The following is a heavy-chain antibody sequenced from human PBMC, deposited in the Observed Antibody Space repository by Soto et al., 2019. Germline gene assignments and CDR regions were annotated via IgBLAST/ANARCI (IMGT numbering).Heavy chain of an antibody. CDR2: IYYSGST. J-gene: IGHJ6*02. CDR3: ARSPNYYYYGFDV. CDR1: GGSVSSGDDV. Sequence: PSDTLSITCTVSGGSVSSGDDVWSWLRQSPGKRLEWIAYIYYSGSTNYNPSLKSRATISVDTSKSQVSLTLTSMTAADAALYYCARSPNYYYYGFDVWGQGTAVTVSS. D-gene: IGHD3-10*01. V-gene: IGHV4-61*08.